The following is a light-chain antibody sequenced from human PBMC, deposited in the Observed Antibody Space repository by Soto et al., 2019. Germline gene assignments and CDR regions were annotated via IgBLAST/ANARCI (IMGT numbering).Light chain of an antibody. V-gene: IGKV1-9*01. J-gene: IGKJ2*01. CDR3: QHLHTYPYT. CDR1: QGIASY. Sequence: IQLTQSPSSLSASVGDRVTITCRASQGIASYLAWYQQKPGQAPKLLIYAASILQSGVPSRFSGSGSGTDFTLTISSLQPEDFATYYCQHLHTYPYTFGQGTKLEI. CDR2: AAS.